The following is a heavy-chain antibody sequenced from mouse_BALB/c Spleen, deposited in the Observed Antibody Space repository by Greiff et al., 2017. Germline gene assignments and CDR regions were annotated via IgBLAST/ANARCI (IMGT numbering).Heavy chain of an antibody. V-gene: IGHV5-6-2*01. J-gene: IGHJ4*01. CDR2: INSNGGST. CDR1: GFTFSSYY. CDR3: ARQGLFGNYLYYAMDY. D-gene: IGHD2-1*01. Sequence: EVKLMESGGGLVKLGGSLKLSCAASGFTFSSYYMSWVRQTPEKRLELVAAINSNGGSTYYPDTVKGRFTISRDNAKNTLYLQMSSLKSEDTALYYCARQGLFGNYLYYAMDYWGQGTSVTVSS.